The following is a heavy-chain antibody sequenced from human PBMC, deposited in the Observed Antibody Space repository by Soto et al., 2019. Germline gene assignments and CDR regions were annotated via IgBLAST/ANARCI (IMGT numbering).Heavy chain of an antibody. CDR2: ISSSSSYT. Sequence: PGGSLRLSCAASGFTFSDYYMSWIRQAPGKGLEWVSYISSSSSYTNYADSVKGRFTISRDNAKNSLYLQMNSLRAEDTAVYYCAREGGGQQYYYDSSGYYPNYYYYYGMDVWGQGTTVTVSS. CDR1: GFTFSDYY. V-gene: IGHV3-11*05. J-gene: IGHJ6*02. CDR3: AREGGGQQYYYDSSGYYPNYYYYYGMDV. D-gene: IGHD3-22*01.